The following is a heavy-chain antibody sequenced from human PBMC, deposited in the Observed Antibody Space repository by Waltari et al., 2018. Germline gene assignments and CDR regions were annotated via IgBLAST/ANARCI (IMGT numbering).Heavy chain of an antibody. V-gene: IGHV1-2*06. CDR1: GGTFSSYA. CDR3: ARARGYYYYMDV. D-gene: IGHD3-10*01. J-gene: IGHJ6*03. CDR2: INPNSGGT. Sequence: QVQLVQSGAEVKKPGSSVKVSCKASGGTFSSYAISWVRQAPGQGLEWMGRINPNSGGTNYAQKFQGRVTMTRDTSISTAYMELSRLRSDDTAVYYCARARGYYYYMDVWGKGTTVTVSS.